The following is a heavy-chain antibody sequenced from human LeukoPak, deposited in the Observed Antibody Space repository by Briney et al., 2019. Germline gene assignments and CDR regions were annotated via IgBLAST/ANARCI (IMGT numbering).Heavy chain of an antibody. J-gene: IGHJ4*02. V-gene: IGHV6-1*01. Sequence: SQTLSLTCAISGDSVSSNSAAWNWIRQSPSRGLECLGRTYYRSKWYNDYAVSVKSRITINPDTSKNQFSLQLNSVTPEDTAVYYCAREGIVATAGDDYFDYWGQGTLVTVSS. CDR2: TYYRSKWYN. CDR1: GDSVSSNSAA. CDR3: AREGIVATAGDDYFDY. D-gene: IGHD5-12*01.